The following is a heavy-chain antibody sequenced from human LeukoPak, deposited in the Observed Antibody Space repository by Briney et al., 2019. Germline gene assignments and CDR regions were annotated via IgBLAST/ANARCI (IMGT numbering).Heavy chain of an antibody. CDR3: ARGYYGSGSSGKKIDC. V-gene: IGHV3-74*01. CDR1: GFTFISYW. CDR2: IDGDGGSA. Sequence: GGSLRLSCAASGFTFISYWMHWVRQAPGKGLVWVSRIDGDGGSATYADPVKGRFTISRDNAKNTLYLQMNSLRAEDTAVYYCARGYYGSGSSGKKIDCWGQGTLVTVPS. D-gene: IGHD3-10*01. J-gene: IGHJ4*02.